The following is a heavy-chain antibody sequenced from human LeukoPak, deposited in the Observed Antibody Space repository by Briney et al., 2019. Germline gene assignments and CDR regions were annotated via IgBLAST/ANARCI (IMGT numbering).Heavy chain of an antibody. Sequence: ASVKVSCKASGYSFTSYGFSWVRQAPGQGLEWMGWISAYNGYRNFAQKFQGRVNMTTDASTSTAYMELRSLRSDDTAVYYCARDHSVEIVSSLGFDYWGQGTLVTVSS. D-gene: IGHD5/OR15-5a*01. CDR1: GYSFTSYG. J-gene: IGHJ4*02. CDR3: ARDHSVEIVSSLGFDY. V-gene: IGHV1-18*01. CDR2: ISAYNGYR.